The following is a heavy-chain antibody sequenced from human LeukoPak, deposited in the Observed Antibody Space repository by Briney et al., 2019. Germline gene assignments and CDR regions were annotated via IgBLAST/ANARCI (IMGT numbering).Heavy chain of an antibody. CDR1: GFTFDDYA. CDR3: AINGGGDSGYGNFDY. J-gene: IGHJ4*02. CDR2: INWNSDSI. V-gene: IGHV3-9*01. D-gene: IGHD5-12*01. Sequence: GGSLRLSCAVSGFTFDDYAMHWVRQVPGKGLEWVSGINWNSDSIGYANSVKGRFTTSRDNAKNSLYLQMNSLRAEDTAFYYCAINGGGDSGYGNFDYWGQGTLVTVSS.